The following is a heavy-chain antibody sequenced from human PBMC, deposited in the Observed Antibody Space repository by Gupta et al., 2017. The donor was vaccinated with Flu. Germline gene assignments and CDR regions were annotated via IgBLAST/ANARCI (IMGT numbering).Heavy chain of an antibody. V-gene: IGHV3-7*01. CDR2: IKQDGSEK. Sequence: EVQLVESGGGLVQPGGSLRLSCAASGFTFSSYWMSWVRQAPGKGLEWVANIKQDGSEKYYVDSVKGRFTISRDNAKNSLYLQMNSLRAEDTAVYYCARNYGDYGTPPLDYWGQGTLVTVSS. CDR1: GFTFSSYW. D-gene: IGHD4-17*01. CDR3: ARNYGDYGTPPLDY. J-gene: IGHJ4*02.